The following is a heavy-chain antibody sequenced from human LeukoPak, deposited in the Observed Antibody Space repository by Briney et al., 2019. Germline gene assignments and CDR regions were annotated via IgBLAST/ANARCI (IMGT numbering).Heavy chain of an antibody. J-gene: IGHJ5*02. CDR1: GGSISSSSYY. D-gene: IGHD3-10*01. V-gene: IGHV4-61*05. Sequence: PSETLSLTCTVSGGSISSSSYYWGWIRQPPGKGLEWIGYIYYSGSTNYNPSLKSRVTISVDTSKNQFSLKLSSVTAADTAVYYCARQGLWFGELHQNWFDPWGQGTLVTVSS. CDR2: IYYSGST. CDR3: ARQGLWFGELHQNWFDP.